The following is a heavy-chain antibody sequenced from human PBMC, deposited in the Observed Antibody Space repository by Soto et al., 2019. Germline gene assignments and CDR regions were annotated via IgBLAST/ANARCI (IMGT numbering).Heavy chain of an antibody. Sequence: QITLKASGPTLVPPTPTLTLTCTFSGFSLTSNDVGVGWIRQPPGQALEWLALIYWDDDKRYSPSLKGRLTITKDTSKNQVVLRMTNMDPVDTATYYCAHSRYSRSSFDYWGQGTLVTVSS. CDR2: IYWDDDK. D-gene: IGHD6-6*01. CDR1: GFSLTSNDVG. CDR3: AHSRYSRSSFDY. V-gene: IGHV2-5*02. J-gene: IGHJ4*02.